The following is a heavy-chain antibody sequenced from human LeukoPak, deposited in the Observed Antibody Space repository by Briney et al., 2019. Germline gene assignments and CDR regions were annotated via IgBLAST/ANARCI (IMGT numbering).Heavy chain of an antibody. Sequence: GGSLRLSCAASGFTFSSYSMNWVRQAPGKGLEWVSSISSSSSYIYYADSVKGRFTISRDNAKNSLYLQMNSLRAEDTAVYYCARDCSGGSCYSPEDYGMDVWGQGTTVTVSS. CDR3: ARDCSGGSCYSPEDYGMDV. D-gene: IGHD2-15*01. CDR1: GFTFSSYS. CDR2: ISSSSSYI. J-gene: IGHJ6*02. V-gene: IGHV3-21*01.